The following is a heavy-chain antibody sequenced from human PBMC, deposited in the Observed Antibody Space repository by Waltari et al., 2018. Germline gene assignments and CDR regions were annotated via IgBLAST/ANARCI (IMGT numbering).Heavy chain of an antibody. CDR2: VDYNGDT. Sequence: QLQLLESGPGLVKPSETLSLTCAVSGDSINSDIYYWAWIRQPPGKGLEWIGSVDYNGDTYYNPSLKSRVTISADASRNRFSLGLSSVTAADTGLYYCAKHGITTTNWSKTSHSWFGPWGQGILVTVSS. J-gene: IGHJ5*02. CDR1: GDSINSDIYY. CDR3: AKHGITTTNWSKTSHSWFGP. V-gene: IGHV4-39*02. D-gene: IGHD1-1*01.